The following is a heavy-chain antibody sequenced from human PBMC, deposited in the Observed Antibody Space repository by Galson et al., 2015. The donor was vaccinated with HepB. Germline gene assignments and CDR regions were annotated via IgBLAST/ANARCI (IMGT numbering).Heavy chain of an antibody. Sequence: CAISGDSVSSNSAAWNWIRQSPSRGLEWLGRTYYRSKWYNDYAVSVKSRITINPDTSKNQFSLQLNSVTPEDTAVYYCARDRQGGYGEFLRPYYFDYWGQGTLVTVSS. CDR3: ARDRQGGYGEFLRPYYFDY. D-gene: IGHD4-17*01. J-gene: IGHJ4*02. V-gene: IGHV6-1*01. CDR1: GDSVSSNSAA. CDR2: TYYRSKWYN.